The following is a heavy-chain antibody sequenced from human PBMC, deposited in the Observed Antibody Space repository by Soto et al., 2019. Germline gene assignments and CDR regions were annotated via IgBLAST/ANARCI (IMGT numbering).Heavy chain of an antibody. V-gene: IGHV4-31*03. Sequence: PSETLSLTCTVSGGSISSGGYYWSWIRQHPGKGLEWIGYIYYSGSTYYNPSLKSRVTISVDTSKNQFSLKLSSVTAADTAVYYCASSLVAATRWRFDYWGQGTLVNVSS. J-gene: IGHJ4*02. CDR1: GGSISSGGYY. CDR2: IYYSGST. CDR3: ASSLVAATRWRFDY. D-gene: IGHD2-15*01.